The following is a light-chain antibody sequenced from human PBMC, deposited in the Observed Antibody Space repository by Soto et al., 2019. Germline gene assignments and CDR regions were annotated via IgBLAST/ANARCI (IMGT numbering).Light chain of an antibody. V-gene: IGKV3-15*01. CDR1: QSISRN. CDR3: QQYNDWPPMYT. J-gene: IGKJ2*01. Sequence: EIVMTQSPATLSVSPGERVTLSCRASQSISRNLAWYHQKPGRAPRPLIFGASTTASGVPGRFSGSGSGTEFTLTISSLQSEDFAVYYCQQYNDWPPMYTFGQGTKLEIK. CDR2: GAS.